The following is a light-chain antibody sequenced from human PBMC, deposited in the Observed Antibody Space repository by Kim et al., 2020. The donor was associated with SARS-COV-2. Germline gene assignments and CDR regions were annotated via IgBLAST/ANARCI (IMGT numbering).Light chain of an antibody. Sequence: LSPGKSAPLSCRARQCVSSSYLAWYQQRPGPAPRLLICGASSRATGIPDRLSGSGSGTDFTLTISRLEPEDFAVYYCQQYGSSLYTFGQGTKLEI. CDR3: QQYGSSLYT. V-gene: IGKV3-20*01. CDR1: QCVSSSY. CDR2: GAS. J-gene: IGKJ2*01.